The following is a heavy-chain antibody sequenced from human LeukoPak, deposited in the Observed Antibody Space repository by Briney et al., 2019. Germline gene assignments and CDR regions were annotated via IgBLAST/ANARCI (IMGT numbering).Heavy chain of an antibody. CDR1: GFTVSSDY. Sequence: GGSLTLSCAASGFTVSSDYMSWVRQAPGKGLEWVSVIYSGGSTYYADSVKGRFTISRDNDKNSLYLQMNSLRDEDTAVYYCARGTGSDSWFIYCWGQGSLVSVSS. J-gene: IGHJ4*02. V-gene: IGHV3-53*01. D-gene: IGHD6-13*01. CDR3: ARGTGSDSWFIYC. CDR2: IYSGGST.